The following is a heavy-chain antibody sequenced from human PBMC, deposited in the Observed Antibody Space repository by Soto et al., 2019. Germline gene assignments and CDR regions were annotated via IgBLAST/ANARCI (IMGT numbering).Heavy chain of an antibody. Sequence: EVQLVESGGGLVKPGGSLRLSCAASGVTFSNDWMNWVRQAPGKGLEWVGRIKSKTDGGTTDYAAPVKGRFTISRDDSKNTLYLQMNSLENEDTAGYYCASDRCLNGVFDLGWWWGQGTLVTVSS. J-gene: IGHJ4*02. CDR3: ASDRCLNGVFDLGWW. CDR2: IKSKTDGGTT. D-gene: IGHD2-8*01. V-gene: IGHV3-15*07. CDR1: GVTFSNDW.